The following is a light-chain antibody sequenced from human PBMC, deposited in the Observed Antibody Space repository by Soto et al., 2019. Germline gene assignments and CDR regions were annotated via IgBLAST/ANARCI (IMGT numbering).Light chain of an antibody. J-gene: IGKJ1*01. CDR3: QQYNNWPPWT. V-gene: IGKV3-15*01. CDR2: GAS. Sequence: EIVMTQSPATLSVSPGERATLSCRASQSVSSNLAWYQQKPGQAPRLLIYGASTRATGIPARFSGSESGTEFTLTISSLQSEDLEVYYCQQYNNWPPWTFGQGTKVEIK. CDR1: QSVSSN.